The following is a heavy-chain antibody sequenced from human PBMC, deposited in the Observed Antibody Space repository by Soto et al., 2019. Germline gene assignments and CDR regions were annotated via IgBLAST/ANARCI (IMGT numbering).Heavy chain of an antibody. J-gene: IGHJ4*02. CDR3: ARADYYDSSGFYYDC. D-gene: IGHD3-22*01. V-gene: IGHV3-33*01. CDR2: IWYDGSNK. CDR1: GFTFSSYG. Sequence: GGSLRLSCAASGFTFSSYGMHWVRQAPGKGLEWVAVIWYDGSNKYYADSVKGRFTISRDNSKNTLYLQMNSLRSEDTAVYFCARADYYDSSGFYYDCWGQGSLVTVSS.